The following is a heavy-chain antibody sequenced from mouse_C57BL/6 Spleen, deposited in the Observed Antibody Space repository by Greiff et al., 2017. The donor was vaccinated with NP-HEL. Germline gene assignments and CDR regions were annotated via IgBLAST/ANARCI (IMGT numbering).Heavy chain of an antibody. J-gene: IGHJ2*01. CDR2: IYPSDSET. CDR1: GYTFTSYW. Sequence: VQLQQSGAELVRPGSSVKLSCKASGYTFTSYWMDWVKQRPGQGLEWIGNIYPSDSETHYNQKFKDKATLTVDKSSSTAYMQLSSLTSEDSAVYYYARPTGGDYFDYWGQGTTLTVSS. V-gene: IGHV1-61*01. CDR3: ARPTGGDYFDY. D-gene: IGHD4-1*02.